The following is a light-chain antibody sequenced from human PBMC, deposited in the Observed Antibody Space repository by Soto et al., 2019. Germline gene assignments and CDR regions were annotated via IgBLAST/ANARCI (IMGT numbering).Light chain of an antibody. CDR1: QSLLHSNGNKY. CDR3: MQALQTPIT. J-gene: IGKJ5*01. CDR2: LGS. V-gene: IGKV2-28*01. Sequence: DIVMTQSPLCLPVTPGEPTSISCRSSQSLLHSNGNKYLEWYLQKPGQSPQLLIYLGSNRATGVPDRFSGSGSDTDFTLKISRVEAEDVGVYYCMQALQTPITFGQGTRLEIK.